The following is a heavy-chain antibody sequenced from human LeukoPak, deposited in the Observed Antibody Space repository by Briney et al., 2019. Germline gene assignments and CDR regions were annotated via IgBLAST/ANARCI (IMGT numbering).Heavy chain of an antibody. Sequence: GGSLRLSCAASGFTFSSYSMNWVRQAPGEGLEWVSSISSSSSYIYYADSVKGRFTISRDNAKNSLYLQMNSLRAEDTAVYYCARVAYDYIWGSYRYWGQGTLVTVSS. V-gene: IGHV3-21*01. CDR3: ARVAYDYIWGSYRY. CDR1: GFTFSSYS. D-gene: IGHD3-16*02. J-gene: IGHJ4*02. CDR2: ISSSSSYI.